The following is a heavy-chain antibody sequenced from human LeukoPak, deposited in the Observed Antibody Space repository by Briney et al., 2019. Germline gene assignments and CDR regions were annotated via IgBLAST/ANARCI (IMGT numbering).Heavy chain of an antibody. J-gene: IGHJ4*02. Sequence: SETLSLTCTVSGGSISSSSYYWGWIRQPPGKGLEWIGSIYYSGSTYYNPSLKSRVAISVDTSKNQFSLKLSSVTAADTAVYYCARGLPSDYWGQGTLVTVSS. CDR2: IYYSGST. V-gene: IGHV4-39*01. D-gene: IGHD1-26*01. CDR1: GGSISSSSYY. CDR3: ARGLPSDY.